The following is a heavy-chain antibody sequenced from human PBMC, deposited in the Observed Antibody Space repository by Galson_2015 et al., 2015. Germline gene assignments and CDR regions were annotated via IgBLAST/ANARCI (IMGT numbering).Heavy chain of an antibody. V-gene: IGHV5-51*01. J-gene: IGHJ2*01. CDR2: IYPGDSDT. Sequence: QSGAEVKKPGESLKISCKGSGYSFSFSWIAWVRQMPGRGLEWMGIIYPGDSDTRYSPSFQGQVSISADKSINTAYLQWSSLKASDTAIYFCARRENPWYFELWGRGTLVTVSS. CDR1: GYSFSFSW. CDR3: ARRENPWYFEL.